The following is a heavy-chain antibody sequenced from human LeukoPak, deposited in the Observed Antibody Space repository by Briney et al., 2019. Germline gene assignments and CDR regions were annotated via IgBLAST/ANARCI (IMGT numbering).Heavy chain of an antibody. CDR2: IYTSGST. Sequence: SETLSLTCTVSGGSISSYYWSWIRQPAGKGLEWIGRIYTSGSTNYNPSLKSRVTMPVDTSKNQFSLKLSSVTAADTAVYYCARDQVAGTMYYFDYWGQGTLVTVSS. CDR3: ARDQVAGTMYYFDY. D-gene: IGHD6-19*01. J-gene: IGHJ4*02. V-gene: IGHV4-4*07. CDR1: GGSISSYY.